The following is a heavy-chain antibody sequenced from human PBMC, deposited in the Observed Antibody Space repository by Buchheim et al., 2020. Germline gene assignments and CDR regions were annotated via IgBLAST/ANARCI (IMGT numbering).Heavy chain of an antibody. D-gene: IGHD3-22*01. CDR2: ISWDGGST. CDR1: GFTFDDYA. CDR3: AKDMGRRGPMIVSPIDY. Sequence: EMQLVESGGVVVQPGGSLRLSCAASGFTFDDYAMHWVRQAPGKGLEWVSLISWDGGSTYYADSVKGRFTISRDNSKNSLYLQMSSLRAEDTALYYCAKDMGRRGPMIVSPIDYWGQGTL. J-gene: IGHJ4*02. V-gene: IGHV3-43D*04.